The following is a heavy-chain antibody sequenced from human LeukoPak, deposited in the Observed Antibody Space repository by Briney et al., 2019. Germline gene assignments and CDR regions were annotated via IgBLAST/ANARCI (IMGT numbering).Heavy chain of an antibody. V-gene: IGHV1-46*01. CDR1: GYTYTSYY. Sequence: ASERVSCKASGYTYTSYYMHWVRQASGQWLEWMGIISASGGSTSYAQKFQGRVTMTRDTSTSTVYMELSSLRSEDTAVYYCAREKEYSSSSYRFYGMDVWGQGTTVTVSS. D-gene: IGHD6-6*01. CDR3: AREKEYSSSSYRFYGMDV. J-gene: IGHJ6*02. CDR2: ISASGGST.